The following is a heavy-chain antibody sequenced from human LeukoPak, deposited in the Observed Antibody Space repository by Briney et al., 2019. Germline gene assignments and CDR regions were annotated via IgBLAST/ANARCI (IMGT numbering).Heavy chain of an antibody. CDR3: ARGKTLYGANHLWYFDL. Sequence: GGSLRLSCAASGFTFSSYAMHWVRQAPGKGLEWVAFISSDGNNKYYADPVKGRFTISRDNSKNTLYLQMNSLRPEDTAVYYCARGKTLYGANHLWYFDLWGPGTLVTVSS. CDR2: ISSDGNNK. V-gene: IGHV3-30-3*01. J-gene: IGHJ2*01. CDR1: GFTFSSYA. D-gene: IGHD4-23*01.